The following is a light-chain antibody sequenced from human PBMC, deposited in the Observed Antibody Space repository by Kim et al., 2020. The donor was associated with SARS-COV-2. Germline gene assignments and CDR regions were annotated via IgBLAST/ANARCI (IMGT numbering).Light chain of an antibody. CDR1: RGIGNE. J-gene: IGKJ1*01. Sequence: ASAGDGAPITCRASRGIGNELGWYQQKPGKAPKILIYAASTLQSGVSSRFSGSGSGTDFTLTISSLQPEDFATYYCQQDSRYPRTFGQGTKVDIK. CDR3: QQDSRYPRT. CDR2: AAS. V-gene: IGKV1-6*01.